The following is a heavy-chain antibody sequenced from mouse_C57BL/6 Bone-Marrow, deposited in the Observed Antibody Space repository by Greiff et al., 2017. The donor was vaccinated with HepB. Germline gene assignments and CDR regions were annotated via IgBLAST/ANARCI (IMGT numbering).Heavy chain of an antibody. CDR1: GYSITSGYD. J-gene: IGHJ3*01. CDR3: ARTYDYDVDWFAY. Sequence: EVKLEESGPGMVKPSQSLSLTCTVTGYSITSGYDWHWIRHFPGNKLEWMGYISYSGSTNYNPSLKSRISITHDTSKNHFFLKLNSVTTEDTATYYCARTYDYDVDWFAYWGQGTLVTVSA. D-gene: IGHD2-4*01. V-gene: IGHV3-1*01. CDR2: ISYSGST.